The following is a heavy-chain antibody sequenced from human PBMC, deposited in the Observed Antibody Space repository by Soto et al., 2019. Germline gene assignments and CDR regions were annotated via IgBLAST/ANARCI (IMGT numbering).Heavy chain of an antibody. Sequence: DVQLVESGGVVVQPGGSLRLSCVASGFNFVDFAMHWVRQVPGKGLEWVSSIAWDGGTTYFADSVKGRFTIARDNGKNSLYLQMNSLRTEDTALYYCAKDGGYAGNSDLFDYWGQGTLVSVSS. J-gene: IGHJ4*02. V-gene: IGHV3-43*01. CDR2: IAWDGGTT. D-gene: IGHD5-12*01. CDR1: GFNFVDFA. CDR3: AKDGGYAGNSDLFDY.